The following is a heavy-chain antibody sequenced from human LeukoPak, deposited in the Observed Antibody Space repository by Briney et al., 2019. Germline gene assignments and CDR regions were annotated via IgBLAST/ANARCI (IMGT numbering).Heavy chain of an antibody. CDR3: AREGLYFGE. V-gene: IGHV6-1*01. J-gene: IGHJ4*01. CDR1: GYNVSSNSAA. D-gene: IGHD3/OR15-3a*01. CDR2: TYYRCKRYN. Sequence: SQTLSLTCVISGYNVSSNSAAWNWIRQSPSRGLEWLGRTYYRCKRYNDYALSVQSRITINPDTSKNQFYLQLNCGTPDDAAVYYCAREGLYFGEWGQGTLVTVSS.